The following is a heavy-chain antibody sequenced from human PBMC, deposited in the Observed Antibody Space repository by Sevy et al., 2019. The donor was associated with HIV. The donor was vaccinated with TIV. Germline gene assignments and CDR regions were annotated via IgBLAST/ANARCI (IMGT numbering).Heavy chain of an antibody. CDR3: AREGCTKPHDY. Sequence: GGSLRLSCAASGFTFSKYSMSWVRQPPGKGLEWVSTLSFGCGEINYADSVKGRFTISRDNSKGSMYLQMNNLGPEDTAVYYCAREGCTKPHDYWGQGTLVTVSS. D-gene: IGHD2-8*01. CDR2: LSFGCGEI. V-gene: IGHV3-23*01. J-gene: IGHJ4*02. CDR1: GFTFSKYS.